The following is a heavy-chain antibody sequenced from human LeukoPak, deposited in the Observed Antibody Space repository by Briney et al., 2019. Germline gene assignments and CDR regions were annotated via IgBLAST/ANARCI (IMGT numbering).Heavy chain of an antibody. Sequence: GGSLRLSCAASGFTFSSYGMHWVRQAPGKGLEWVAVISKDGSYKYYVDSVKGRFTVSRDNSKNTLYLQMNSLRAEDTAVYFCAKGGPYSGDYQIDYWGQGTLVTVSS. J-gene: IGHJ4*02. CDR3: AKGGPYSGDYQIDY. V-gene: IGHV3-30*18. CDR2: ISKDGSYK. CDR1: GFTFSSYG. D-gene: IGHD1-26*01.